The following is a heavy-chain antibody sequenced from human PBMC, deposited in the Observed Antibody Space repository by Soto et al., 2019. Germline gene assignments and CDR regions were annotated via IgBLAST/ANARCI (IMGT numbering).Heavy chain of an antibody. D-gene: IGHD6-19*01. CDR3: XKGGXQWLVXSDFNY. J-gene: IGHJ4*02. V-gene: IGHV3-30*18. CDR2: VSHDGRNT. Sequence: VQLVESGGGVVQPGRSLRLSXAAXXXXXXXXXMXXXRXXXXXGXXWVAVVSHDGRNTHYADSVKGRFTISRDSSKNTVSLEMTSLRAEDTAVYYCXKGGXQWLVXSDFNYWGQGALVTVSS. CDR1: XXXXXXXX.